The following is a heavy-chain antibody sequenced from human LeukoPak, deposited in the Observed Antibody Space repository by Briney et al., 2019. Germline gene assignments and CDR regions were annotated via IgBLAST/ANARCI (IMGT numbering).Heavy chain of an antibody. D-gene: IGHD3-10*01. CDR2: IYHSGST. CDR3: ARQPDGSPSYYRPQLFDY. Sequence: SETLSLTCAVSGYSISSGYYWGWIRQPPGEGLEWIGSIYHSGSTYYNPSLKSRVTISVDKSKNQLSVKLNSGTAADTAVYYCARQPDGSPSYYRPQLFDYWGQGTLVTVSS. CDR1: GYSISSGYY. J-gene: IGHJ4*02. V-gene: IGHV4-38-2*01.